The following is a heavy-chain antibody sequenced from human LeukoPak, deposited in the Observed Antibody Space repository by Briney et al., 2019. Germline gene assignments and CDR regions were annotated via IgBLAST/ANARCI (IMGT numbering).Heavy chain of an antibody. CDR3: ARDTYASFDY. CDR2: TRNKANGYTT. Sequence: GGSLRLSCAASGFTLSDHYMDWVRQAPGKGLEWVGRTRNKANGYTTDYAASVKGTFTISRDDSKNSLYLQMNSLKAEDTAVYFCARDTYASFDYWGQGTLVTVSS. CDR1: GFTLSDHY. V-gene: IGHV3-72*01. J-gene: IGHJ4*02. D-gene: IGHD2-2*01.